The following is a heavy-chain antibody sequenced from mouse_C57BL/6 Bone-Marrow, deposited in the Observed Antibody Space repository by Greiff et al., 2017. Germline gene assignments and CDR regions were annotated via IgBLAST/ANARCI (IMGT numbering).Heavy chain of an antibody. CDR2: ISSGGSYT. CDR3: ARHDYGTWFAY. V-gene: IGHV5-6*01. Sequence: EVQLVESGGDLVKPGGSLKLSCAASGFTFSSYGMSWVRQTPDKRLEWVATISSGGSYTYYPDSVKGRFTISKDPAKNTLYLQMSSLKSKDTAMYYCARHDYGTWFAYWGQGTLVTVSA. CDR1: GFTFSSYG. D-gene: IGHD1-1*01. J-gene: IGHJ3*01.